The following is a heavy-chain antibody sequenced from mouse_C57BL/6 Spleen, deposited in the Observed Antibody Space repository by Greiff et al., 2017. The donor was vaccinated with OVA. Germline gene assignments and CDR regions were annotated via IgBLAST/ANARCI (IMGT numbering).Heavy chain of an antibody. D-gene: IGHD1-1*01. CDR2: IYPNNGGN. CDR3: ARRFVTTVGGYFDV. V-gene: IGHV1-34*01. CDR1: GYTFTDYY. Sequence: EVQGVESGPELVKPGASVKMSCKASGYTFTDYYMHWVKQSHGKSLEWIGYIYPNNGGNGYNQKFKGKATLTVDKSSSTAYMELLSLTSEDSAVYYCARRFVTTVGGYFDVWGTGTTVTVSS. J-gene: IGHJ1*03.